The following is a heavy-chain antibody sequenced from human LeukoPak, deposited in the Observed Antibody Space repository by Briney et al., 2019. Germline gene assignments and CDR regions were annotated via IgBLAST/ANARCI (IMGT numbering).Heavy chain of an antibody. J-gene: IGHJ4*02. Sequence: GESLKISCKGSGYSFTSYWIGWVRQMPGKGLEWMGIIYPGDSDTRYSSSFQGQVTISADKSISTAYLQWSSLKASDTAMYYCARFRNYYDSSGYLNYWGQGTLVTVSS. CDR2: IYPGDSDT. D-gene: IGHD3-22*01. V-gene: IGHV5-51*01. CDR1: GYSFTSYW. CDR3: ARFRNYYDSSGYLNY.